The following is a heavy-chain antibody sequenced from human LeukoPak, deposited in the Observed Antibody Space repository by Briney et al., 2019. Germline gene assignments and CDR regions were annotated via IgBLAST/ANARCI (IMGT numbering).Heavy chain of an antibody. CDR3: AREKGIVGATTLDY. CDR1: GGSISSSSYY. V-gene: IGHV4-39*07. CDR2: IYYSGST. Sequence: SETLSLTCTVSGGSISSSSYYWGCIRQPPGKGLEWIGTIYYSGSTYYNPSLKSRVTISVDKSKNQFSLKLSSVTAADTAVYYCAREKGIVGATTLDYWGQGTLVTVSS. J-gene: IGHJ4*02. D-gene: IGHD1-26*01.